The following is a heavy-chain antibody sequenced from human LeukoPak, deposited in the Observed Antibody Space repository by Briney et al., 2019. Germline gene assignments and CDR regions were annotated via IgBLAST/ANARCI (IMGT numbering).Heavy chain of an antibody. CDR3: ARVLSYYYDSSGYPDY. Sequence: GGSLRLSCAASGFTFSSYSINWVRQAPGKGLEWVSSISSSSSYIYYADSVKGRFTISRDNAKNSLYLQMNSMRAEDTAVYYCARVLSYYYDSSGYPDYWGQGTLVTVSS. J-gene: IGHJ4*02. CDR1: GFTFSSYS. CDR2: ISSSSSYI. D-gene: IGHD3-22*01. V-gene: IGHV3-21*01.